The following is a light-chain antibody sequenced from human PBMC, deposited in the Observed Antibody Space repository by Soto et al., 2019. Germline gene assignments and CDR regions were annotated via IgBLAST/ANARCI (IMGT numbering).Light chain of an antibody. CDR2: AAS. Sequence: DIQMTQSPSSLSASVGDRVTITCRASQSISTYLYWYQQKPGKAPKLLIYAASSLQSGVPSRFSGSGSGTDFTLTISSLQPEDFATYXCQQSYSIPITFGQGTRLEIK. V-gene: IGKV1-39*01. CDR3: QQSYSIPIT. J-gene: IGKJ5*01. CDR1: QSISTY.